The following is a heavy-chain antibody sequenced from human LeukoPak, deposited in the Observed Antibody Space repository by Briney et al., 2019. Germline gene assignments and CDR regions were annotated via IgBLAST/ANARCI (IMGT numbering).Heavy chain of an antibody. CDR2: ISDSGETT. J-gene: IGHJ4*02. CDR1: GFNFSNYE. V-gene: IGHV3-48*03. D-gene: IGHD1-26*01. Sequence: PGGSLRLSCGASGFNFSNYEMNWVRQTPGKGLEWTSYISDSGETTYYADSVKGRFTISRDNAKNSLFLQMDSLRVEDTAIYYCAGDSSIVGVTGAGFDSWGQGTLVTVSS. CDR3: AGDSSIVGVTGAGFDS.